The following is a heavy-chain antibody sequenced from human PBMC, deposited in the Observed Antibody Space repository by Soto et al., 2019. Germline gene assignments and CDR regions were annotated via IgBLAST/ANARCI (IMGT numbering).Heavy chain of an antibody. V-gene: IGHV1-58*01. Sequence: SVKVSCKASGFTFTSSAVQWVRQARGQPLEWIGWIVLGNGNTNYAQKFQGRVTITRDKSTSTAYMDLSRLRSADTAVYYCAKWEGLGSDYYYYAMDVWGQGATVTVSS. CDR1: GFTFTSSA. CDR2: IVLGNGNT. D-gene: IGHD1-26*01. CDR3: AKWEGLGSDYYYYAMDV. J-gene: IGHJ6*02.